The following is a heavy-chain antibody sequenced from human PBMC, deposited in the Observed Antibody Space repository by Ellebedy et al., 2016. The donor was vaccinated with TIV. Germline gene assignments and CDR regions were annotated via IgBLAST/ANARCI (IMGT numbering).Heavy chain of an antibody. J-gene: IGHJ4*02. D-gene: IGHD2-21*01. V-gene: IGHV3-23*01. CDR3: AKVVTGFQKTAEADY. CDR2: ISDSGGST. CDR1: GFTFSSSA. Sequence: GESLKISCAASGFTFSSSALSWVRQAPGKGLEWLSAISDSGGSTYYADSAKGRFTISRDNSKNALYLQMNSLRAEDTAIYYCAKVVTGFQKTAEADYWGQGTLVTVSS.